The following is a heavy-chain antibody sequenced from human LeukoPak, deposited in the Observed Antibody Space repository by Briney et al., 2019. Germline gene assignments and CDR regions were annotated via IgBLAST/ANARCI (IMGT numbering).Heavy chain of an antibody. D-gene: IGHD3-3*01. Sequence: GGSLRLSCAASGFTFNNYGIHYVRQAPGKGLEWVAVISDDGRHKNYADSVKGRFTISRDNSNNTLYLQMNSLRAEDTAVYYCAKVGFSEMEWLLYSDHWGQGTLVTVSS. CDR2: ISDDGRHK. J-gene: IGHJ4*02. CDR1: GFTFNNYG. V-gene: IGHV3-30*18. CDR3: AKVGFSEMEWLLYSDH.